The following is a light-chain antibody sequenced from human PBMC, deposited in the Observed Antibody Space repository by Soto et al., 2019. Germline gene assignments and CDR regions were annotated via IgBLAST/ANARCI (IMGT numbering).Light chain of an antibody. CDR1: QSVSSSY. CDR3: QQYGRSPRT. J-gene: IGKJ2*02. CDR2: GAS. Sequence: DIELTQSPATLSLSPGERATLSCRASQSVSSSYLSCYQNQSGQAPSLLIYGASIRATGTPERFSGSGCGTTLILTISRLEPEDFAVYYCQQYGRSPRTFGQGTKLEIK. V-gene: IGKV3-20*01.